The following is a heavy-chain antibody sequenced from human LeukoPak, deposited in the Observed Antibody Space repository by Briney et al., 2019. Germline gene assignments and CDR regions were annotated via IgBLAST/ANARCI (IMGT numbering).Heavy chain of an antibody. J-gene: IGHJ4*02. CDR3: AQRGDWGSDVDY. CDR1: GFSLSTSGVG. V-gene: IGHV2-5*02. Sequence: SGPTLVKPTQTLTLTCTFSGFSLSTSGVGVGWIRQPPGKALEWLALIYWDDDKHYSLSLKSSITITMDTSKNQVVLTMSNMDPVDTATYCCAQRGDWGSDVDYWGQGTLVTVSS. D-gene: IGHD2-21*02. CDR2: IYWDDDK.